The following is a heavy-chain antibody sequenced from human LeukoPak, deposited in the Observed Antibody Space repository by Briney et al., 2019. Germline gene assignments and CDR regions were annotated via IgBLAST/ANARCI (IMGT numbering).Heavy chain of an antibody. V-gene: IGHV4-34*01. D-gene: IGHD4-23*01. Sequence: PSETLSLTCAVYGGSFSGYYWSWIRQPPGKGLEWIGGINHSGSTNYNPSLKSRVTISVDTSKNQFSLNLRSVTAADTAVYYCARDRDYGGKGWFDPWGQGTLVTVSS. J-gene: IGHJ5*02. CDR2: INHSGST. CDR1: GGSFSGYY. CDR3: ARDRDYGGKGWFDP.